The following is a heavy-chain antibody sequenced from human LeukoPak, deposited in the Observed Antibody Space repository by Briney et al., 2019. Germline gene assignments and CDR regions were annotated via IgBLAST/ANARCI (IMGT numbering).Heavy chain of an antibody. J-gene: IGHJ3*02. CDR3: AMLMVYASVKNAFDI. CDR2: IIPIFGTA. CDR1: GGTFSSYA. D-gene: IGHD2-8*01. Sequence: ASVKVSCKASGGTFSSYAISWVRQAPGQGLEWMGGIIPIFGTANYAQKFQGRVTITADESTSTAYMELSSLRSEDTAVYYCAMLMVYASVKNAFDIWSQGTMVTVSS. V-gene: IGHV1-69*13.